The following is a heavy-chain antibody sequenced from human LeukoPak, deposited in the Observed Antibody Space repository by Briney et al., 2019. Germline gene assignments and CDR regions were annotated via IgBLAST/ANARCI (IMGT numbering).Heavy chain of an antibody. J-gene: IGHJ4*02. Sequence: GGSLRLTCAASGFTFSSYAMHWVRQAPGKGLEWVAVISYDGSNKYYADSMKGRLIISRDNSKNTLYLQMNSLRAEDTAVYYCARTLTIKAYYFDYWGQGTLVTVSS. CDR1: GFTFSSYA. D-gene: IGHD5-24*01. CDR2: ISYDGSNK. CDR3: ARTLTIKAYYFDY. V-gene: IGHV3-30-3*01.